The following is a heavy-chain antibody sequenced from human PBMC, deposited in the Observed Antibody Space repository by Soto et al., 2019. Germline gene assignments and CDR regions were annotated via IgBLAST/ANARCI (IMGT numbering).Heavy chain of an antibody. J-gene: IGHJ6*02. CDR2: IYYSGST. CDR3: ARALHYCSSTSCYYYYYGMDV. Sequence: PSETLSLTCTVSGGSISSYYWSWIRRPPGKGLEWIGYIYYSGSTNYNPSLKSRVTISVDTSKNQFSLKLSSVTAADTAVYYCARALHYCSSTSCYYYYYGMDVWGQGTTVTVSS. V-gene: IGHV4-59*01. CDR1: GGSISSYY. D-gene: IGHD2-2*01.